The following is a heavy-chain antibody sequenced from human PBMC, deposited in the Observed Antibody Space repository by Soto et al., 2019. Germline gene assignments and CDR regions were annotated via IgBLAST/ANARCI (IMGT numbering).Heavy chain of an antibody. CDR2: ITPNIGGI. CDR3: ARVGLLVGAWYFFDY. Sequence: QVQLVQSGAEVKKPGASVKVSCKASGYTFTDYYLHWVRQAPGQGLEWMGWITPNIGGINYAQKFQGRVTMTRDTSISTVYMHLSRLRSDDTAVYYCARVGLLVGAWYFFDYWGQGTLVTVSS. CDR1: GYTFTDYY. V-gene: IGHV1-2*02. J-gene: IGHJ4*02. D-gene: IGHD1-26*01.